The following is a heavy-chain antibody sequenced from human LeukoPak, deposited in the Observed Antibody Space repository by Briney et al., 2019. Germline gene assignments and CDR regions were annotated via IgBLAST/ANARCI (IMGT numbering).Heavy chain of an antibody. Sequence: GSLRLSCAASGFTFSNFAMTWVRQAPGKGLEWIGYIYYSGSTNYNPSLKSRVTISVDTSKNQFSLKLTSVTAAGTAVYYCASLNTYGYNYFDYWGQGTLVTVSS. D-gene: IGHD5-18*01. J-gene: IGHJ4*02. CDR2: IYYSGST. V-gene: IGHV4-59*01. CDR1: GFTFSNFA. CDR3: ASLNTYGYNYFDY.